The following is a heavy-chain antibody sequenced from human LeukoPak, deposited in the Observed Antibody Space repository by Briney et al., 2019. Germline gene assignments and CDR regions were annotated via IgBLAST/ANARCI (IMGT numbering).Heavy chain of an antibody. CDR3: ARDFSSTSCRFCDAGEHGMDV. V-gene: IGHV3-21*01. CDR2: IISSSSYI. Sequence: GGSLRLSCAASGFTFSSYSMNWVRQAPGKGLEWVSSIISSSSYIYYADSVKGRFTISRDNAKNSLYLQMNSLRAEDTAVYYWARDFSSTSCRFCDAGEHGMDVWGQGTTVTVSS. CDR1: GFTFSSYS. D-gene: IGHD2-2*01. J-gene: IGHJ6*02.